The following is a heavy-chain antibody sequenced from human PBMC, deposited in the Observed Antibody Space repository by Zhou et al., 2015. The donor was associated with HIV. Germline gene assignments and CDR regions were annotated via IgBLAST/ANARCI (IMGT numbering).Heavy chain of an antibody. Sequence: QLQLVQSGAEVKKPGSSVKVSCKTSGDTFISYAFSWVRRAPGQGLEWMGGIIPIFGTTDYAQKFQGRVTITADKVTSTLYLELSGLRSEDTAVYYCARGGFRGHGYAYYWGQGTLVTVSS. J-gene: IGHJ4*02. V-gene: IGHV1-69*06. CDR2: IIPIFGTT. CDR1: GDTFISYA. D-gene: IGHD2-2*01. CDR3: ARGGFRGHGYAYY.